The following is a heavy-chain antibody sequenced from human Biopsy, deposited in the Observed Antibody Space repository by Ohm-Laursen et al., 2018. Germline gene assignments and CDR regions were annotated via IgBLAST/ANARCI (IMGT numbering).Heavy chain of an antibody. CDR1: GDSISSYY. CDR2: VYYTGST. CDR3: ARDRGYYSDRTVPGYFDL. Sequence: SDTLSLTWTVSGDSISSYYWSWIRQPPGKGLEWIGYVYYTGSTDYNPSLQSRVTISVDTSKNHFSLRLRSVTPADTAIYCARDRGYYSDRTVPGYFDLWGRGTLVTVSS. J-gene: IGHJ2*01. V-gene: IGHV4-59*01. D-gene: IGHD3-22*01.